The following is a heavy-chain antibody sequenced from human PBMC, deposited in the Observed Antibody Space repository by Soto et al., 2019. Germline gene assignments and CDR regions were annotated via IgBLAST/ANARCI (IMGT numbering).Heavy chain of an antibody. D-gene: IGHD1-26*01. CDR2: IYPGDSDT. J-gene: IGHJ5*02. CDR1: GYSFTSYW. CDR3: AKDLPGELLPTCFDP. Sequence: PGESLKLSCKGSGYSFTSYWIGWVRQMPGKGLEWMGIIYPGDSDTRYSPSFQGQVTISRDNSNNTLYLQMNSLRAEDTAVYYCAKDLPGELLPTCFDPWGQGTLVTVSS. V-gene: IGHV5-51*01.